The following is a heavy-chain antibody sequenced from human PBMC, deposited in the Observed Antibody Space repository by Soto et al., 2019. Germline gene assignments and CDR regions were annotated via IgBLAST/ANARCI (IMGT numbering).Heavy chain of an antibody. Sequence: EVQLVESGGGLVQPGGSLRLSCAASGFTFTSYPMNWVRLAPGKGLEWVSYISSSSSTIYYADSVKGRFTISRDNAKNSLYLQMNSLRAEDTAVYYCASDRYYMDVWGKGTTVSVSS. CDR3: ASDRYYMDV. CDR2: ISSSSSTI. D-gene: IGHD1-20*01. J-gene: IGHJ6*03. CDR1: GFTFTSYP. V-gene: IGHV3-48*01.